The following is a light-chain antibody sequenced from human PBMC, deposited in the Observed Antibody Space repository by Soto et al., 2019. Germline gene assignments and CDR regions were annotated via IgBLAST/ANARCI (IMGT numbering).Light chain of an antibody. CDR1: QSVSNNY. CDR2: GSS. V-gene: IGKV3-20*01. J-gene: IGKJ2*01. CDR3: QQYGSSPPYT. Sequence: EVVLTQSPGTLSLSPGERATLSCRASQSVSNNYFARYQQKPGQAPRLLIFGSSDSATGIPDRFSGSGSGTDFTLTISRLEPEDFAVYYCQQYGSSPPYTFGQGTKLEIK.